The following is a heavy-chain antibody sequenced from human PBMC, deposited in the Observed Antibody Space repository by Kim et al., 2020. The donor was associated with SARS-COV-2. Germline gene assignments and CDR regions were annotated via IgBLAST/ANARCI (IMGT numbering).Heavy chain of an antibody. Sequence: SETLSLTCIVSGGSISSSSYYWGWIRQPPGKGLEWIGSIYYSGSTYYNPSLKSRVTISVDTSKNQFSLKLSPVTAADTAVYYCARVSTMATTFDYWGHGT. CDR1: GGSISSSSYY. J-gene: IGHJ4*01. D-gene: IGHD5-12*01. CDR2: IYYSGST. CDR3: ARVSTMATTFDY. V-gene: IGHV4-39*01.